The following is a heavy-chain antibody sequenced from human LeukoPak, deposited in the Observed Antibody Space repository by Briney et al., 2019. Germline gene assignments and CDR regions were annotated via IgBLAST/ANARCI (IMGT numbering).Heavy chain of an antibody. V-gene: IGHV3-30-3*01. Sequence: PGGSLRLSCAASGFTFSSYAMHWVRQAPGKGLEWVAVISYDGSNKYYADSVKGRFTISRDNSKNTLYLQMNSLRAEDTAVYYCARDPPKLGPFDYWGRGTLVTVSS. CDR2: ISYDGSNK. D-gene: IGHD3-16*01. CDR3: ARDPPKLGPFDY. CDR1: GFTFSSYA. J-gene: IGHJ4*02.